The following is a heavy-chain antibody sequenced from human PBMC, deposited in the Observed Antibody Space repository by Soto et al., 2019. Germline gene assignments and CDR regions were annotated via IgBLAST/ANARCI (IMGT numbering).Heavy chain of an antibody. CDR1: GFTFSSYA. V-gene: IGHV3-23*01. CDR2: ISGSGGTT. Sequence: GGSLRLSCAASGFTFSSYAMRWVRQAPGKGLEWVSAISGSGGTTYYADSMKGRFTISRDNSKNTLYLQMNSLRAEDTAVYYCAKTRGDSSGRRAFDYCGQGTLVTVSS. J-gene: IGHJ4*02. CDR3: AKTRGDSSGRRAFDY. D-gene: IGHD6-19*01.